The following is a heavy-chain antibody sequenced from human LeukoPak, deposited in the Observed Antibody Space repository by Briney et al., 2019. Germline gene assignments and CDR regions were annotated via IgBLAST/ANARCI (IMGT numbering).Heavy chain of an antibody. V-gene: IGHV1-46*01. CDR2: INPSGGST. CDR3: ARVGSYYDSSGYYEYYFDY. J-gene: IGHJ4*02. Sequence: GASVKVSCKASGYTFTSYGISWVRQAPGQGLEWMGIINPSGGSTSYAQKFQGRVTMTRDTSTSTVYMELSSLRSEDTAVYYCARVGSYYDSSGYYEYYFDYWGQGTLVTVSS. CDR1: GYTFTSYG. D-gene: IGHD3-22*01.